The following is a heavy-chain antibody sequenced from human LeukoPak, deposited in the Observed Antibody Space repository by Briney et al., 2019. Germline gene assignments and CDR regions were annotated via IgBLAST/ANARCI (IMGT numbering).Heavy chain of an antibody. CDR3: ARGPQYYYDSSGYYLGY. J-gene: IGHJ4*02. D-gene: IGHD3-22*01. CDR2: IYYSGST. Sequence: SETLSLTCTVSGGSISSGDYYWSWIRQPPGKGLEWIGYIYYSGSTYYNPSLKSRVTISVDTSKNQFSLTLSSGTAADTAVYYCARGPQYYYDSSGYYLGYWGQGTLVTVSS. CDR1: GGSISSGDYY. V-gene: IGHV4-30-4*01.